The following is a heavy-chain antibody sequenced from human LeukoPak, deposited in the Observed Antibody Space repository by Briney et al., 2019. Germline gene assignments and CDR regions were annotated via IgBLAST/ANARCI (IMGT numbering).Heavy chain of an antibody. D-gene: IGHD3-22*01. V-gene: IGHV1-46*01. J-gene: IGHJ1*01. CDR3: GRDSHVLNYFDSGGYYILHYFQH. CDR2: INPSGSST. CDR1: GYTFTSYY. Sequence: ASVKVSCKASGYTFTSYYMHWVRHAPGQGLEWMGIINPSGSSTRYAQKFQGRVTMTRDTSTSTVYMELNSLRSEDTAVYYCGRDSHVLNYFDSGGYYILHYFQHWGQGTLVTVSS.